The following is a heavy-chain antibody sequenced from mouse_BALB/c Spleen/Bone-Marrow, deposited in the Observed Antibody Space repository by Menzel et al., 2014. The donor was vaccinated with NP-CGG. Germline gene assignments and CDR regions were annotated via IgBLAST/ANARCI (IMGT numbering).Heavy chain of an antibody. CDR1: GYTFTSYW. CDR3: ARDGVITSYYAMDY. D-gene: IGHD2-4*01. Sequence: VQLQESGAELVKPGAPVKLSCKASGYTFTSYWMNWAKQRPGRGLEWIGRTDPSDSETRYNQKFKDKATLTVDKSSSTAYIQLSSLTSEDSAVYYCARDGVITSYYAMDYWGQGTSVTVSS. J-gene: IGHJ4*01. CDR2: TDPSDSET. V-gene: IGHV1-69*02.